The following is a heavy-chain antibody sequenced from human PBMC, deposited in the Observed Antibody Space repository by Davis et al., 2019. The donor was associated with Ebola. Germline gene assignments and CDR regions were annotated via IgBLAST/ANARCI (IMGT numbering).Heavy chain of an antibody. D-gene: IGHD2-8*02. CDR2: IWYDGSNK. V-gene: IGHV3-33*01. CDR1: GFTFSSYG. CDR3: ASLVYCTGGVCYDY. Sequence: GGSLRLSCAASGFTFSSYGMHWVRQAPGKGLEWVAVIWYDGSNKYYADSVKGRFTISRDNSKNTLYLQMNSLRAEDTAVYYCASLVYCTGGVCYDYWGQGTLVTVSS. J-gene: IGHJ4*02.